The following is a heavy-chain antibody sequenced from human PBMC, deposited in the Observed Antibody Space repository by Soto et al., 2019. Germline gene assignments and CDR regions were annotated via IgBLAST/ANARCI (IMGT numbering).Heavy chain of an antibody. CDR2: INGDNGNT. J-gene: IGHJ4*02. CDR3: ARDLGYGDYGTDF. V-gene: IGHV1-18*04. D-gene: IGHD4-17*01. Sequence: QVQLVQSGAEVKKPGASVKVSCQASGYSFSNNGISWVRQAPGQGFEWLGWINGDNGNTNYAQQFQGRVTMTTDTSTRTAYMELRSLRSDDTAVYYCARDLGYGDYGTDFWGQGTLVTVSS. CDR1: GYSFSNNG.